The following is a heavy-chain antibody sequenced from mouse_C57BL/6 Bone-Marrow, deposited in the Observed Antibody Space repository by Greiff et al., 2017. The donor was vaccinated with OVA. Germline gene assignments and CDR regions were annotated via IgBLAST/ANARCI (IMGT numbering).Heavy chain of an antibody. CDR3: TLWVGNYAMDY. J-gene: IGHJ4*01. D-gene: IGHD1-1*02. CDR1: GFNIKDDY. CDR2: IDPENGDT. Sequence: EVQLQQSGAELVRPGASVKLSCTASGFNIKDDYMHWVKQRPEQGLEWIGWIDPENGDTEYASKFQGKATITADTSSNTAYLQLSSLTSEDTAVYYCTLWVGNYAMDYWGQGTSVTVSS. V-gene: IGHV14-4*01.